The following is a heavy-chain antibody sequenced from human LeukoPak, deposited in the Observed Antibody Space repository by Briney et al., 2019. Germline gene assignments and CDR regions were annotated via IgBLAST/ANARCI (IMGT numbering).Heavy chain of an antibody. CDR2: INHSGST. CDR1: GGSFSGYY. V-gene: IGHV4-34*01. Sequence: PSETLSLTCAVYGGSFSGYYWSWIRQPPGKGLEWIGEINHSGSTNYNPPLKSRVTISVDTSKNQFSLKLSSVTAADTAVYYCARRSSRGYYYMDVWGKGTTVTVSS. J-gene: IGHJ6*03. CDR3: ARRSSRGYYYMDV. D-gene: IGHD2-2*01.